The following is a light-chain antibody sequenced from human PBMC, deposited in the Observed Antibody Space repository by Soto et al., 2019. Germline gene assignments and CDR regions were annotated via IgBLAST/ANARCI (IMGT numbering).Light chain of an antibody. CDR1: SSDVGGYNY. Sequence: QSALTQPASVSGSPGQSITISCTGTSSDVGGYNYVSWYQQHPGKAPKLMIYDVSTRPSGVSNRFSGSKSGNTASLTISGLQAEDEADYYCSSYTSSNPLVVFGGGTKLTVL. J-gene: IGLJ2*01. V-gene: IGLV2-14*01. CDR2: DVS. CDR3: SSYTSSNPLVV.